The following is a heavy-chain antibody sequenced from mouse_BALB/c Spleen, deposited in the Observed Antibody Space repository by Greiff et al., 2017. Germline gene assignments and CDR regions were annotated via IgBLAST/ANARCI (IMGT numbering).Heavy chain of an antibody. CDR1: GFTFSSYT. V-gene: IGHV5-9*03. D-gene: IGHD1-1*02. CDR3: ARNYGEAMDY. CDR2: ISSGGGNT. Sequence: EVKLVESGGGLVKPGGSLKLSCAASGFTFSSYTMSWVRQTPEKRLEWVATISSGGGNTYYPDSVKGRFTISRDNAKNNLYLQMSSLRSEDTALYYCARNYGEAMDYWGQGTSVTVSS. J-gene: IGHJ4*01.